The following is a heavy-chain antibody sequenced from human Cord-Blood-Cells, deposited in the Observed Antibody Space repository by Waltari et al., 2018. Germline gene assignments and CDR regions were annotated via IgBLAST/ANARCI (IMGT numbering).Heavy chain of an antibody. CDR1: GFTLISYA. CDR2: ISYDGSNK. CDR3: AREDRTGDANY. D-gene: IGHD7-27*01. V-gene: IGHV3-30-3*01. Sequence: QVQLVESGGGVVQPGRSLRLPCAASGFTLISYAMPRFRQAPGKGLEWVAVISYDGSNKYYADSVKGRFTISRDNSKNTLYLQMNSLRAEDTAVYYCAREDRTGDANYWGQGTLVTVSS. J-gene: IGHJ4*02.